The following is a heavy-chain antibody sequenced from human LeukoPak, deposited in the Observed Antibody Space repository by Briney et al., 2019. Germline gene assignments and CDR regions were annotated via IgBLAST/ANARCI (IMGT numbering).Heavy chain of an antibody. J-gene: IGHJ4*02. Sequence: GGSLRLSCAASGFTFSSFGMGWVRQAPGKGLEWVSGISTSGGSASYADSVKGRFTISRDNSKNKLYLQMNSLRAEDTAVYYCARQDRGVSSGGRYYDSSGYSGYWGQGTLVTVSS. CDR1: GFTFSSFG. V-gene: IGHV3-23*01. D-gene: IGHD3-22*01. CDR2: ISTSGGSA. CDR3: ARQDRGVSSGGRYYDSSGYSGY.